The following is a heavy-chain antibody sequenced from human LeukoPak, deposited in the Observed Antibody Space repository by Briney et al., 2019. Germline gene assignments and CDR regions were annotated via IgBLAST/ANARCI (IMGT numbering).Heavy chain of an antibody. CDR1: GFTFSSYA. D-gene: IGHD1-26*01. CDR2: ISGSGGST. Sequence: GGSLRLSCAASGFTFSSYAMSWVRQAPGKGLEWVSAISGSGGSTYYADSVKGRFTISRDNSKNTLYLQMNSLRVEDTAVYYCVEDLRYSGSYLGDAFDIWGQGTMVTVSS. CDR3: VEDLRYSGSYLGDAFDI. V-gene: IGHV3-23*01. J-gene: IGHJ3*02.